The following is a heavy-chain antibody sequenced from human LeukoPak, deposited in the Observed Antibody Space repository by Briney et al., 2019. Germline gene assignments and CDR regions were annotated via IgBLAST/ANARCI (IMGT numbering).Heavy chain of an antibody. CDR3: ARDPWAFSGSSRVY. Sequence: PGGSLRLSCAASGFTFSSFSMNWVRQAPGKGLEWVSYISSSSSTIYYADSVKGRFTVSRDNAKNSLNLQMNSLRAEGTAVYYCARDPWAFSGSSRVYWGQGTLVTVSS. D-gene: IGHD6-13*01. V-gene: IGHV3-48*01. CDR2: ISSSSSTI. J-gene: IGHJ4*01. CDR1: GFTFSSFS.